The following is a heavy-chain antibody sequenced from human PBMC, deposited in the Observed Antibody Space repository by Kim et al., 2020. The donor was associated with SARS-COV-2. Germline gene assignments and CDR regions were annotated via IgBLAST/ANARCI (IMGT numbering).Heavy chain of an antibody. CDR2: ISSGSAIM. Sequence: GGSLRLSCVASGFSLSDYSMNWVRQAPGKGLEWVSSISSGSAIMYYASSVKGRFTISRDNAKNGLYLQMNRLRAEDTAVYYCARDVVPAAIDGLDVWGQGTTVTVSS. V-gene: IGHV3-21*06. CDR3: ARDVVPAAIDGLDV. CDR1: GFSLSDYS. J-gene: IGHJ6*02. D-gene: IGHD2-2*01.